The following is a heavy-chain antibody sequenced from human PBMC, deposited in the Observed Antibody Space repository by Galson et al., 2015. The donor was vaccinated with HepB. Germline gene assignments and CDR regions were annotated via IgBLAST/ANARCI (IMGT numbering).Heavy chain of an antibody. J-gene: IGHJ3*02. CDR2: IIPIFGTA. CDR3: ARRPLYSGYDSSDAFDI. V-gene: IGHV1-69*13. D-gene: IGHD5-12*01. CDR1: GGTFSSYA. Sequence: SVKASCKASGGTFSSYAISWVRQAPGQGLEWMGGIIPIFGTANYAQKFQGRVTITADESTSTAYMELSSLRSEDTAVYYCARRPLYSGYDSSDAFDIWGQGTMVTVSS.